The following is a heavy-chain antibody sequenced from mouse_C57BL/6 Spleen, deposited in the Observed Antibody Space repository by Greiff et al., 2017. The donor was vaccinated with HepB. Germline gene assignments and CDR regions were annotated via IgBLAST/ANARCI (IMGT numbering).Heavy chain of an antibody. CDR2: IWSGGST. CDR1: GFSLTSYG. J-gene: IGHJ4*01. Sequence: QVQLKESGPGLVQPSQSLSITCTVSGFSLTSYGVHWVRQSPGKGLEWLGVIWSGGSTDYNAAFISRLSISKDNPKSQVFFKMNSLQADHTARYYCARRTGYGYDVGDAMDYWGQGTSVTVSS. D-gene: IGHD2-2*01. V-gene: IGHV2-2*01. CDR3: ARRTGYGYDVGDAMDY.